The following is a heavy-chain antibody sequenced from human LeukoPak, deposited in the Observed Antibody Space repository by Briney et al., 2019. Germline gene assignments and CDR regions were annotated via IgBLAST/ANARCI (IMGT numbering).Heavy chain of an antibody. J-gene: IGHJ4*02. CDR2: IYYSGST. V-gene: IGHV4-39*01. CDR3: ARLGEYSGYDY. CDR1: GGSFSSGSYY. D-gene: IGHD5-12*01. Sequence: SETLSLTCAVSGGSFSSGSYYWDWIRQPPGKGLEWIGSIYYSGSTYYNPSLKSRVTISVDTSKNQFSLKLSSVTAADTALYYCARLGEYSGYDYWGQGTLVTVSS.